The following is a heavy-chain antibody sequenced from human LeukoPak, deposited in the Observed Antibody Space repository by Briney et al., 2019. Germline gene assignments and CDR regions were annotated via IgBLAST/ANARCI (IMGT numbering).Heavy chain of an antibody. J-gene: IGHJ6*03. CDR1: GGSISSGSYY. D-gene: IGHD2-21*01. CDR3: VQGGILWWPTPPYYYMDV. V-gene: IGHV4-61*02. Sequence: PSQTLSLTCTVSGGSISSGSYYWSWIRQPAGKGLEWIGRIYTSGSTNYNPSLKSRVTISVDTSKNQFSLKLSSVTAADTAVYCAVQGGILWWPTPPYYYMDVWGKGTTVTVSS. CDR2: IYTSGST.